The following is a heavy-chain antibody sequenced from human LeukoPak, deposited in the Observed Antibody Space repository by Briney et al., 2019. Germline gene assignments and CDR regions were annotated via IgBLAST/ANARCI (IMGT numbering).Heavy chain of an antibody. CDR3: ARPRTIGTAYDAFDI. D-gene: IGHD1-1*01. V-gene: IGHV4-38-2*01. J-gene: IGHJ3*02. Sequence: SETLSLTCAVSGYSISSGYYWGWIRQPPGKGQEWIGSIYHSGSPYYNPSLKSRVTISVDTSKNQLSLKLSSVTAADTAMYYCARPRTIGTAYDAFDIWGQGTMVTVSS. CDR2: IYHSGSP. CDR1: GYSISSGYY.